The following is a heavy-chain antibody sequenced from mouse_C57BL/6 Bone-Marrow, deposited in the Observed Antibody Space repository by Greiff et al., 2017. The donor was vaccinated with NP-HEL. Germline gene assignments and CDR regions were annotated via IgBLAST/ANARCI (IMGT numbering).Heavy chain of an antibody. D-gene: IGHD1-1*01. V-gene: IGHV1-72*01. CDR3: ASYYYGSSAFDY. J-gene: IGHJ2*01. CDR1: GYTFTSYL. Sequence: QVQLQQSGAELVKPGASVKLSCKASGYTFTSYLMHWVKQRPGRGLEWIGRIDPNSGGTKYNEKFKSKATLTVDKPSSTAYMQLNSLTSEDSAVYYCASYYYGSSAFDYWGQGTTLTVSS. CDR2: IDPNSGGT.